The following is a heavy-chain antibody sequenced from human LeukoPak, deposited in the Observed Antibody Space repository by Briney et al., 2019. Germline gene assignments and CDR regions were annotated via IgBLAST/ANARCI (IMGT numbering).Heavy chain of an antibody. CDR3: ARDPFRSSFDF. J-gene: IGHJ4*02. Sequence: SETLSLTCTVSGGSINNYYWTWIRQPAGKEPEWIGRIYVSGATHYNPSLKSRVTMSIDTSKNQFSLKLSSVTAADTAVYYCARDPFRSSFDFWGQGTLVTVSS. CDR1: GGSINNYY. V-gene: IGHV4-4*07. CDR2: IYVSGAT. D-gene: IGHD3/OR15-3a*01.